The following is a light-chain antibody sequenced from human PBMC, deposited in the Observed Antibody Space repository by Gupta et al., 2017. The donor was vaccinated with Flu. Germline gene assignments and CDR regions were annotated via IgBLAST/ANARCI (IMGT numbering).Light chain of an antibody. Sequence: DIQMTQSPSSLSASVGDRVTITCRASQTIANYLNWYQQKPGKAPKLLIYAASSLQSGVPSRFSGSGSGTDFTLTISSLQPEDFATYYCQQSYSDPDTFGQGTKLEIK. V-gene: IGKV1-39*01. CDR3: QQSYSDPDT. J-gene: IGKJ2*01. CDR1: QTIANY. CDR2: AAS.